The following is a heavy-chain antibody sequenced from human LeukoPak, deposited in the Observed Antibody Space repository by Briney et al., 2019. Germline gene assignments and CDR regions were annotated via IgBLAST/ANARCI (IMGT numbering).Heavy chain of an antibody. D-gene: IGHD7-27*01. J-gene: IGHJ6*02. CDR1: GFTFDDYA. CDR2: ISWNSGSI. Sequence: GRFLRLSCAASGFTFDDYAMHWVRQAPGKGLEWVSGISWNSGSIGYADSVKGRFTISRDNAKNSLYLQMNSLRAEDMALYYCAKDLTGDRYYYYGMDVWGQGTTVTVSS. CDR3: AKDLTGDRYYYYGMDV. V-gene: IGHV3-9*03.